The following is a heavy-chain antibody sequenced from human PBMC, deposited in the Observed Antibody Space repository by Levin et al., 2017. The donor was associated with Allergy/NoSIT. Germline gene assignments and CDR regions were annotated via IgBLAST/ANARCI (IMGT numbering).Heavy chain of an antibody. D-gene: IGHD2-15*01. Sequence: GSLRLSCSVSGGSISSSRYYWAWIRQPPGKGLEWIGSVSYSGTTYYNPSLNSRVTISVDTSKNQFSLNLNSVTAADTAVYYCARRVVGGGFDFWGQGSLVTVSS. CDR1: GGSISSSRYY. CDR3: ARRVVGGGFDF. J-gene: IGHJ4*02. CDR2: VSYSGTT. V-gene: IGHV4-39*01.